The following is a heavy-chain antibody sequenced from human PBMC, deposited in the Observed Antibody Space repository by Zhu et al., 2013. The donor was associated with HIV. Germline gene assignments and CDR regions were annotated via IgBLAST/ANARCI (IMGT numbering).Heavy chain of an antibody. CDR3: ARSAPYYYDSSGYVTYFDY. V-gene: IGHV1-46*01. Sequence: QVQLVQSGAEVKKPGASVKVSCRASGYIFTNYYMHWVRQAPGQGLEWMGLINPSGGITIYAQKFLGRITMTGDTSTSTVYMEVSSLRSEDTAVYYCARSAPYYYDSSGYVTYFDYWGQGTLVTVSS. CDR1: GYIFTNYY. J-gene: IGHJ4*02. CDR2: INPSGGIT. D-gene: IGHD3-22*01.